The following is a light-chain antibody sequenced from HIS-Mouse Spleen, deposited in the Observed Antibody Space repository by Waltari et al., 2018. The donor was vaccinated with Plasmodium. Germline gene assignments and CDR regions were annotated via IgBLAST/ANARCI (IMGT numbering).Light chain of an antibody. CDR2: RDS. J-gene: IGLJ2*01. V-gene: IGLV3-9*01. CDR3: QVWDSSTVV. Sequence: SYELTQPLSVSVALGQTARITCGGNNLGSKNVHWYQQKPGQDPVLVIYRDSNRPSGIPERFSGSNSGNTATLTISRAQAGDEADYYCQVWDSSTVVFGGGTKLTVL. CDR1: NLGSKN.